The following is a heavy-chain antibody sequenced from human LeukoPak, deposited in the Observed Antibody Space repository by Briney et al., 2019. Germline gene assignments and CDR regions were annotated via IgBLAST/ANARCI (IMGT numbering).Heavy chain of an antibody. CDR1: GGSISSSSYY. CDR3: ARVRCSGGSCPYYYYYYYMDV. J-gene: IGHJ6*03. Sequence: SETLSLTCTVSGGSISSSSYYWAWIRQPPGKGLEGIVRIHYSGSTYYNPSLQSRVTISIDTSKNQFSLKMRFVTAADTAVYYCARVRCSGGSCPYYYYYYYMDVWGKGTTVTVSS. V-gene: IGHV4-39*07. CDR2: IHYSGST. D-gene: IGHD2-15*01.